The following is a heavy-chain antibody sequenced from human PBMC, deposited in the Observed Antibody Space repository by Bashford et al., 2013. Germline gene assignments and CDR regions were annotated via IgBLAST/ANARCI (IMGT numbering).Heavy chain of an antibody. Sequence: SETLSLTCTVSGGSISSVGYYWNWIRQHPGKGLEWIGYIYYGGSTYYNPSLRSRLTISVDKSKNQFSLKLSSVTAADTAVYYCARGGHYYDSSGFYWGQGTLVTVSS. CDR3: ARGGHYYDSSGFY. CDR2: IYYGGST. D-gene: IGHD3-22*01. V-gene: IGHV4-31*03. J-gene: IGHJ4*02. CDR1: GGSISSVGYY.